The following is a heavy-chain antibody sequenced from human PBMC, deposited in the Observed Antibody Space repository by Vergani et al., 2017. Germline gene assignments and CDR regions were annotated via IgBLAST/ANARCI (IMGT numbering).Heavy chain of an antibody. CDR2: INSDGSST. Sequence: EVQLVESGGGLVQPGGSLRLSCAASGFTFSSYWMHWVRQAPGKGLVWVSRINSDGSSTSYADSVQGRFTISRDNAKNTLYLQMNSLRAEDTAVYYCAREELLWFGELRGLRGWFYPWGQGTLVTVSS. CDR3: AREELLWFGELRGLRGWFYP. J-gene: IGHJ5*02. V-gene: IGHV3-74*01. CDR1: GFTFSSYW. D-gene: IGHD3-10*01.